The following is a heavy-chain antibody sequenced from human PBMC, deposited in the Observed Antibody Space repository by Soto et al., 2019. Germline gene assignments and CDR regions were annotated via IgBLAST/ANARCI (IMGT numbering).Heavy chain of an antibody. CDR3: AAGGTRWLHAPFDY. CDR2: FDPEDGET. V-gene: IGHV1-24*01. D-gene: IGHD1-1*01. J-gene: IGHJ4*02. CDR1: GHTLTELS. Sequence: QVQLLQSGAEVKKPGASVKVSCKVSGHTLTELSMHWVRQAPGRGLEWMGGFDPEDGETIFAQKFQGRVTMTEDTSTDSTYMELTSLRSEDTAVYYCAAGGTRWLHAPFDYRGPGPLVTISS.